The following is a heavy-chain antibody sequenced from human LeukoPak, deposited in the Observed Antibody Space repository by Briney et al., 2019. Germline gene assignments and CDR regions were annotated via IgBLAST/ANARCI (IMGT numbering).Heavy chain of an antibody. CDR2: ITSSSSTI. CDR1: GFTFISYS. Sequence: GGSLRLSCVASGFTFISYSMNWVRQAPGKGLEWVSYITSSSSTIYYADSVKGRFTISRDNAKNSLYLQMNSLRAEDTAVYYCARDGMLYYDSSGYYFDYWGQGTLVTVSS. V-gene: IGHV3-48*01. CDR3: ARDGMLYYDSSGYYFDY. J-gene: IGHJ4*02. D-gene: IGHD3-22*01.